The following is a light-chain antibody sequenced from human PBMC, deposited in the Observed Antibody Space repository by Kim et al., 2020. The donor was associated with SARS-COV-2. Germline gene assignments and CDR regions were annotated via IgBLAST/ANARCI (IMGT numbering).Light chain of an antibody. V-gene: IGLV2-14*01. Sequence: QSITISCTGTSRAVGGYNFVSWYQQHPGKAPKLMIYEVSNRPSGVSNRFSGSKSGNTASLTISGLQAEDEADYYCSSYTSSSTSYVFGTGTKVTVL. CDR1: SRAVGGYNF. CDR3: SSYTSSSTSYV. CDR2: EVS. J-gene: IGLJ1*01.